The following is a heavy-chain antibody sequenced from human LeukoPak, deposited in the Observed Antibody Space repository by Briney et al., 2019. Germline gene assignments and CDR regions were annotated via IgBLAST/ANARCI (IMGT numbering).Heavy chain of an antibody. Sequence: SETLSLTCTVSGGSISISSYYWGWIRQPPGKGLEWIGSIYYSGSTYYNPSLKSRVTISVDTSKNQFSLKLSSVTAADTAVYYCARGYSSSWYRFFDYWGQGTLVTVSS. V-gene: IGHV4-39*01. CDR2: IYYSGST. J-gene: IGHJ4*02. CDR3: ARGYSSSWYRFFDY. D-gene: IGHD6-13*01. CDR1: GGSISISSYY.